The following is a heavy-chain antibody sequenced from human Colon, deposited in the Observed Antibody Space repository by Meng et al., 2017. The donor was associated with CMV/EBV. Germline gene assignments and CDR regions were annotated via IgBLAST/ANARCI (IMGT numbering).Heavy chain of an antibody. D-gene: IGHD4-23*01. J-gene: IGHJ4*02. V-gene: IGHV4-59*01. CDR1: GGSISSFY. CDR3: ARRSPPHNFGGKRGHYFDY. CDR2: IYYSGS. Sequence: GSLRLSCTVSGGSISSFYWSWIRQSPGKGLEWVGDIYYSGSNYNPSLKSRVTMSVDTSKNRFSLSLSSVTAADTAVYYCARRSPPHNFGGKRGHYFDYWGQGTVVTVSS.